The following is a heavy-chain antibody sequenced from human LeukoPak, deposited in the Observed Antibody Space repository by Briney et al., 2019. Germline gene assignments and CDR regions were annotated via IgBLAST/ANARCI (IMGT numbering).Heavy chain of an antibody. V-gene: IGHV3-23*01. CDR2: ISGSGGST. CDR1: GFTFSSYA. D-gene: IGHD4-11*01. J-gene: IGHJ5*02. CDR3: AKDRSNSEYNWFDP. Sequence: GGSLGLSCAASGFTFSSYAMSWVRQAPGKGLEWVSAISGSGGSTYYADSVKGRFTISRDNSKNTLYLQMNSLRAEDTAVYYCAKDRSNSEYNWFDPWGQGTLVTVSS.